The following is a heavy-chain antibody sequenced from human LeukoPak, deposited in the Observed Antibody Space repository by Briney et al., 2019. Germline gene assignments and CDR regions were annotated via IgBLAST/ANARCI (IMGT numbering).Heavy chain of an antibody. CDR2: IYSGGST. Sequence: GGFLSLSCAASGFTVSSNDMSWVRLAPGKGLEWVSVIYSGGSTYYADSVKGRFTISRDNSKNTLYLQMNSLRAEDTAVYYCARLSKSYSIFDYWGQGTLVTVCS. CDR1: GFTVSSND. V-gene: IGHV3-53*01. J-gene: IGHJ4*02. CDR3: ARLSKSYSIFDY. D-gene: IGHD1-26*01.